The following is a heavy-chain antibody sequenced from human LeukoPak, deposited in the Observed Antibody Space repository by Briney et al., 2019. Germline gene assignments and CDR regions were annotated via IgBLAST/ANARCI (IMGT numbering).Heavy chain of an antibody. CDR1: GGSISSSSYY. CDR2: IYYSGST. D-gene: IGHD3-22*01. Sequence: SETLSLTCTVSGGSISSSSYYWGWIRQPPGKGLEWIGNIYYSGSTYYNPSLKSRVTISVDTSKNQFSLKLSSVTAADTAVYYCAGHFDHDSSPVRYWGQGTLVTVSS. J-gene: IGHJ4*02. V-gene: IGHV4-39*01. CDR3: AGHFDHDSSPVRY.